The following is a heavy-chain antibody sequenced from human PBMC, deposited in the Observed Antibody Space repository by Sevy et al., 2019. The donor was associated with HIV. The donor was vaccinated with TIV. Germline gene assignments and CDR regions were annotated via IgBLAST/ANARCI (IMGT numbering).Heavy chain of an antibody. Sequence: GESLKISCKGSGYSFTSYWIGWVRQMPGKGLEWMGIIYPGDSDTRYSPSFQAQVTISADKSISTAYLQWSSLKASDTAMYYCARHRPVAGTLYYFDYWGQGTLVTVSS. CDR1: GYSFTSYW. J-gene: IGHJ4*02. CDR2: IYPGDSDT. CDR3: ARHRPVAGTLYYFDY. V-gene: IGHV5-51*01. D-gene: IGHD6-19*01.